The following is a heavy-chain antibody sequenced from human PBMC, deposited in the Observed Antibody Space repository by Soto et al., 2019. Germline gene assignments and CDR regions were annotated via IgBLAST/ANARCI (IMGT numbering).Heavy chain of an antibody. Sequence: QVQVVQSGAEVKKPGSSVNVSCKASGGSYSTYTISWVRQAPGQGLEWMGRIIPILGKANYAQTFQGRVTITADKSTSTAYMELTDLRSEDTAVYYCAGESVGDYPLLDYWGQGTLVTVSS. CDR1: GGSYSTYT. CDR2: IIPILGKA. CDR3: AGESVGDYPLLDY. D-gene: IGHD4-17*01. J-gene: IGHJ4*02. V-gene: IGHV1-69*08.